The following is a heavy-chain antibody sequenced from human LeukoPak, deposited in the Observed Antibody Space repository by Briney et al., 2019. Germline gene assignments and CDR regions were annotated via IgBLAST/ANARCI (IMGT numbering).Heavy chain of an antibody. Sequence: ASVKVSCKASGGTFSSYAISWVRQAPGQGLEWMGGIIPIFGTANYAQKFQGRVTITADESTNTAYTELRSLRSEDTAVYYCARGSDDSSGYDLPKPYSYWGQGTLVTVSS. D-gene: IGHD5-12*01. J-gene: IGHJ4*02. CDR1: GGTFSSYA. V-gene: IGHV1-69*13. CDR3: ARGSDDSSGYDLPKPYSY. CDR2: IIPIFGTA.